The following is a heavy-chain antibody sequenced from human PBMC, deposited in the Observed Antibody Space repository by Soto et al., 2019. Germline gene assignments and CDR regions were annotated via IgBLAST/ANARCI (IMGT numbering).Heavy chain of an antibody. J-gene: IGHJ6*03. Sequence: ASVKVSCKASGYTFTGYYMHWVRQAPGQGLEWMGLINPNGGSTNYAQKFQGRVTMTRDTSTSTFYMELSSLRSEDTAVYYCATTTVTTGDYYYYYYVDVWAKGTTVTVSS. D-gene: IGHD4-17*01. CDR3: ATTTVTTGDYYYYYYVDV. V-gene: IGHV1-46*03. CDR2: INPNGGST. CDR1: GYTFTGYY.